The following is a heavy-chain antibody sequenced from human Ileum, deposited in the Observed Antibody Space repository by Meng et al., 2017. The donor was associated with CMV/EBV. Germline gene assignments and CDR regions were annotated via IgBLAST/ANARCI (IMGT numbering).Heavy chain of an antibody. J-gene: IGHJ6*02. V-gene: IGHV4-59*01. CDR3: ARVTGVDNYYYYYGLDV. CDR1: GGSISNYY. D-gene: IGHD3-3*01. CDR2: VYHSGST. Sequence: GSLRLSCSVSGGSISNYYWTWIRQLPGRGREWIGYVYHSGSTDYNPSLKSRVTISVDTAKSQFSLKLSSVTAADTAVYYCARVTGVDNYYYYYGLDVWGQGTTVTVSS.